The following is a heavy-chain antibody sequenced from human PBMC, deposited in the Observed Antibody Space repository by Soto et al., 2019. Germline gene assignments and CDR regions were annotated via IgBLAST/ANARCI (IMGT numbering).Heavy chain of an antibody. CDR2: ISPYTGNT. Sequence: QVQLVQSGDEVKKPGASVKVSCKASGNIFVNYGIAWVRQAPGQGLEWMGWISPYTGNTHSASKVQGRLTMTTDTSTSTAYMDLGSLTSDDTAVYYCVMVDNYVTPTPQDVWGQRTTVTVSS. V-gene: IGHV1-18*01. D-gene: IGHD3-16*01. CDR1: GNIFVNYG. J-gene: IGHJ6*02. CDR3: VMVDNYVTPTPQDV.